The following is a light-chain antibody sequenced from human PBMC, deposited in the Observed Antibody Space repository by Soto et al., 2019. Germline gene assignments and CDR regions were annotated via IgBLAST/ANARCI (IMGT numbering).Light chain of an antibody. CDR1: SSDVVGYNY. J-gene: IGLJ2*01. V-gene: IGLV2-14*01. CDR3: SSYTNSSSCVR. CDR2: EVT. Sequence: QSALTQPASVSGSPGQSITISCTGTSSDVVGYNYVSWYQQHPGKAPKLMIYEVTNRPSGVSNRFSGSKSGNTASLTITGLQAEDDADYDCSSYTNSSSCVRFGGGTKLTV.